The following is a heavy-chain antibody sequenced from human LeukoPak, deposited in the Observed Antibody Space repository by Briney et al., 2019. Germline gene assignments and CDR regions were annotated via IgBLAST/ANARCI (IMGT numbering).Heavy chain of an antibody. V-gene: IGHV3-73*01. CDR1: GFTFSGSA. J-gene: IGHJ6*02. Sequence: GGSLTLSCAASGFTFSGSAMHWVRQASGKGLEGVGRIRSKANRYATAYGASVKGRFTISRDDSKNMAYLQMSSLKTEDTAVYYCTTHLEGMDVWGQGTTVTVSS. CDR3: TTHLEGMDV. CDR2: IRSKANRYAT. D-gene: IGHD3-3*01.